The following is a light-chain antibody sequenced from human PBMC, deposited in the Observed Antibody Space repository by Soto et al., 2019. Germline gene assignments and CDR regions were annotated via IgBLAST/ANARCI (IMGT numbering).Light chain of an antibody. V-gene: IGKV3-15*01. CDR3: QQYKNWPPVT. Sequence: ETVMTQSPATLSVSLGERATLSCRASQSVNTNLAWYQQKPGQAPRLLIYGASIRATGVPARFSDSGSGTNFTLTISCLQSEDFAIYFCQQYKNWPPVTFGGGTKVDIK. CDR2: GAS. J-gene: IGKJ4*01. CDR1: QSVNTN.